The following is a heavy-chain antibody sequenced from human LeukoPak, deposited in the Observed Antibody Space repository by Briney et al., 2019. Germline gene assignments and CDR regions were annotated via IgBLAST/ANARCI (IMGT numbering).Heavy chain of an antibody. V-gene: IGHV3-7*01. D-gene: IGHD6-13*01. CDR1: GFTFSSYW. J-gene: IGHJ4*02. CDR3: ARVAQDYSSSWHFDY. Sequence: GGSLRLSCAASGFTFSSYWMSWVRQAPGKGLEWVANIKQDGSEKYYVDSVKGRFTISRDNAKNSLYLQMNSLRAEDTAVYYCARVAQDYSSSWHFDYWGQGTLVTVSS. CDR2: IKQDGSEK.